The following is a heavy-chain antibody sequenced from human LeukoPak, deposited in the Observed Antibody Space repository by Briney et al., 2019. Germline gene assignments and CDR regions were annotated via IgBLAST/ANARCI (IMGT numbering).Heavy chain of an antibody. D-gene: IGHD6-13*01. CDR1: GGSISDYY. V-gene: IGHV4-59*01. CDR2: IFGSGSS. J-gene: IGHJ4*02. CDR3: ARGEAAGTGTWDY. Sequence: SETLSLTCTVSGGSISDYYWSWIRQPPGKGLEWIGWIFGSGSSNYNPSLKSRLTISVDTSKNQFSLKLTSATAADTAVYYCARGEAAGTGTWDYWGQGTLVTVSS.